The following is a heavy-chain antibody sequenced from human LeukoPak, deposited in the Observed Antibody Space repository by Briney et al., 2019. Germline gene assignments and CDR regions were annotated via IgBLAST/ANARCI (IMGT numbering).Heavy chain of an antibody. J-gene: IGHJ4*02. CDR2: ISSGSAFI. D-gene: IGHD6-19*01. Sequence: GGSLRLSCTASGFTFSSYSMNWVRQAPGKGLEWVSSISSGSAFIYYADSVKGRFTISRDNAKKSLYLQMNSLRAEDTAVYYCARVGSSGWYGGIDYWGQGTLVTVSS. CDR1: GFTFSSYS. CDR3: ARVGSSGWYGGIDY. V-gene: IGHV3-21*04.